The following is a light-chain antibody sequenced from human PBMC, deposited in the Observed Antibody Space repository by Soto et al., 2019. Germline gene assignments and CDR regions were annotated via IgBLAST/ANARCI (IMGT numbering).Light chain of an antibody. Sequence: EIVLTQSPATLSLSPGERATLSCRASQSVGTYLAWYQQKPGQAPRLLIYTVSNRATGIPDRFSGSGSGTDFTLTISRLEPEDFAVYYCQQYHNSPITFGQGTRLEIK. CDR1: QSVGTY. J-gene: IGKJ5*01. CDR2: TVS. CDR3: QQYHNSPIT. V-gene: IGKV3-20*01.